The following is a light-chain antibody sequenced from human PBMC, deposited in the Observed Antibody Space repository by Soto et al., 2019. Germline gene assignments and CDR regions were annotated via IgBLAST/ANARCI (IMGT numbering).Light chain of an antibody. CDR3: QQHDNWPPIT. Sequence: EVVLTQSPATLSVSPGDSAALSCRASQSISSNLAWYQQRPGQAPRLRIYGASTRATGIPARFSGSGSGTEFTLTNTSLQSEDFAIYYCQQHDNWPPITFGQGTRLEIK. CDR2: GAS. J-gene: IGKJ5*01. CDR1: QSISSN. V-gene: IGKV3-15*01.